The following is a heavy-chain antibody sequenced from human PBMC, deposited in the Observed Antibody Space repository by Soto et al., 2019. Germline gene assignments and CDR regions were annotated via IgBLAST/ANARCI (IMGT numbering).Heavy chain of an antibody. Sequence: SETLSLTCTVSGGSISSGGYYWSWIRQHPGKGMEWIGYIYYSGSTYYNPSLKSRVTISVDTSKNQFSLKLSSVTAADTAVYYCVRHNYDSSGYYHYYYGMDVWGQGTTVTVSS. D-gene: IGHD3-22*01. CDR1: GGSISSGGYY. CDR2: IYYSGST. V-gene: IGHV4-31*03. CDR3: VRHNYDSSGYYHYYYGMDV. J-gene: IGHJ6*02.